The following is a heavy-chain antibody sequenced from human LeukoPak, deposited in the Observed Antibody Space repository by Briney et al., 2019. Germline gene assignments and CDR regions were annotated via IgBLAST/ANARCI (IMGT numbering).Heavy chain of an antibody. D-gene: IGHD5-24*01. Sequence: SETLSLTCTVSGGSISSYYWSWIRQPPGKGLEWIGYFYYSGSTNYNPSLKSRVTIPVDTSKNQFSLKLTSVTAADTALYYCARHRGDAYTPFYFDQWGLGTLVTVSS. CDR3: ARHRGDAYTPFYFDQ. J-gene: IGHJ4*02. CDR1: GGSISSYY. V-gene: IGHV4-59*08. CDR2: FYYSGST.